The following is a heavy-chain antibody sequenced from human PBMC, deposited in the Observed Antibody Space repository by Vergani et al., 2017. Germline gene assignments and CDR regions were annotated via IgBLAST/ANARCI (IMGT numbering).Heavy chain of an antibody. CDR2: IDWDDDK. D-gene: IGHD1-1*01. CDR3: ARATGTPVFDALDI. Sequence: QVTLRESGPALVKPTQTLTLTCTFSGFSLSTSGMCVSWIRQPPGKALEWLALIDWDDDKYFSTSLKTRLTISKDTAKNQVVLTMTNMDPVDTATYYCARATGTPVFDALDIWGQGTMVTVSS. J-gene: IGHJ3*02. CDR1: GFSLSTSGMC. V-gene: IGHV2-70*01.